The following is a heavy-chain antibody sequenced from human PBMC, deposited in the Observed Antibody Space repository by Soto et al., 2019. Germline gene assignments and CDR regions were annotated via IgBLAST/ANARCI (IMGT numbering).Heavy chain of an antibody. D-gene: IGHD2-8*01. CDR1: GFTSSRYS. Sequence: GGSLRLYGAASGFTSSRYSMNWVRQAPGKGLEWVSCIRSGGSPVYYADSVKGRFTISRDDARNSLYLQLNSLRVEDTAVYYCAREIYGSNEGIVYWGQGTHVTVSS. J-gene: IGHJ4*02. V-gene: IGHV3-48*01. CDR3: AREIYGSNEGIVY. CDR2: IRSGGSPV.